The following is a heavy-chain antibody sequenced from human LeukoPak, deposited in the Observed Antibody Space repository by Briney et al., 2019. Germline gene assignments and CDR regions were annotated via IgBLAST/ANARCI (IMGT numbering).Heavy chain of an antibody. D-gene: IGHD2-15*01. Sequence: SETLSLTCAVYGGSFSGYYWSWIRQPPGKGLEWIGEINHSGSTNSNPSLKSQVTISVGTSKNQFSLKLSSVTAADTAVYYCARRLLGYCSGGSCYSGYFQHWGQGTLVTVSS. J-gene: IGHJ1*01. V-gene: IGHV4-34*01. CDR2: INHSGST. CDR1: GGSFSGYY. CDR3: ARRLLGYCSGGSCYSGYFQH.